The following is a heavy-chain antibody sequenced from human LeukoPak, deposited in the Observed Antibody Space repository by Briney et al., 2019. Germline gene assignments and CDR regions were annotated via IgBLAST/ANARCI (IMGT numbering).Heavy chain of an antibody. J-gene: IGHJ3*02. CDR2: IYYSGST. Sequence: SETLSLTCTVSGGSISSSSYYWGWIRQPPGKGLEWIGSIYYSGSTYYNPSLKSRVTISVDTSKNQFSLKVNSVTAADTAVYYCARDIEVALPDAFDIWGQGTKVTVSS. D-gene: IGHD6-19*01. CDR1: GGSISSSSYY. CDR3: ARDIEVALPDAFDI. V-gene: IGHV4-39*02.